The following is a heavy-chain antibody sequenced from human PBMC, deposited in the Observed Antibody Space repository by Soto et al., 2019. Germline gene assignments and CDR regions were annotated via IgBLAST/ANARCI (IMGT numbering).Heavy chain of an antibody. D-gene: IGHD7-27*01. CDR2: INHSGNT. CDR3: ARKDWGFY. J-gene: IGHJ4*02. Sequence: PSETLSHTCTVSGGSVRSCDYYWSWIRQPPGKGLEWIGEINHSGNTNYNPSLKSRVTISVDTSKNQFSLKLSSVTAADSAVYYCARKDWGFYWGQGTLVTVSS. V-gene: IGHV4-61*08. CDR1: GGSVRSCDYY.